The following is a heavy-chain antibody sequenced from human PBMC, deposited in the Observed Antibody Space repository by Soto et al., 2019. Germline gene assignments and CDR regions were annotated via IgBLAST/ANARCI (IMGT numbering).Heavy chain of an antibody. D-gene: IGHD3-22*01. J-gene: IGHJ4*02. CDR1: GGSVSSGSYY. CDR3: ARGPYTRYYYDCSGYYVTNFDY. CDR2: IYYSGST. V-gene: IGHV4-61*01. Sequence: SETLSLTCTVSGGSVSSGSYYWSWIRQPPGKGLEWIGYIYYSGSTNYNPSLKSRVTISVDTSKNQFSLKLSSVTAADTAVYYCARGPYTRYYYDCSGYYVTNFDYWGQGTLVTVSS.